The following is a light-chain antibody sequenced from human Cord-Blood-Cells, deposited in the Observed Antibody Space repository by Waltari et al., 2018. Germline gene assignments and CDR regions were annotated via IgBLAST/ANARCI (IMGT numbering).Light chain of an antibody. CDR2: EGS. J-gene: IGLJ3*02. Sequence: QSALTQPASVSGSPGQSLTISCTGTRSDVGSYNLVSWYQQHPGKAPKPMIYEGSKRPSGVSNRVSGSKSGNTASLTISGLQAEDEADYYCCSYAGSSTSWVFGGGTKLTVL. CDR3: CSYAGSSTSWV. V-gene: IGLV2-23*01. CDR1: RSDVGSYNL.